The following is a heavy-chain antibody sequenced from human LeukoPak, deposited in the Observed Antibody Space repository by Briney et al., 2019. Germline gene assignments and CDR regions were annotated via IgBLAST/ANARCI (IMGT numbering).Heavy chain of an antibody. Sequence: SETLSLTCTVSGGSISSYYWSWIRQPPGKGLEWIGYIYYSGSTNYNPSLKSRVTISVDTSKNQFSLKLSSVTAADTAVYYCARGTYYYDSSGYYGMNYYYYYYMDVWGKGTTVTISS. CDR3: ARGTYYYDSSGYYGMNYYYYYYMDV. J-gene: IGHJ6*03. V-gene: IGHV4-59*01. CDR1: GGSISSYY. CDR2: IYYSGST. D-gene: IGHD3-22*01.